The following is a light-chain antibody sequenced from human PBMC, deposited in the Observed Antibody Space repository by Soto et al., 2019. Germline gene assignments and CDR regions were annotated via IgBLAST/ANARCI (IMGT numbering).Light chain of an antibody. J-gene: IGKJ1*01. Sequence: AIRMTQSPSSFSASTGDRVTITCRASQGISSYLAWYQQKPGKAPKLLIYAASTLQSGVPSRFSGSGSGTDLTLTISCLQSEDFATYYCQQYYSYPSTFGQGTKVEIK. CDR1: QGISSY. CDR2: AAS. CDR3: QQYYSYPST. V-gene: IGKV1-8*01.